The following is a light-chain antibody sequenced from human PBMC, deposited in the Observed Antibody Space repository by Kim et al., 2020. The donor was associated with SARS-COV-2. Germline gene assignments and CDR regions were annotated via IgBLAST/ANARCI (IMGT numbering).Light chain of an antibody. CDR3: QAWGSSTAV. CDR1: KLGDKY. J-gene: IGLJ3*02. Sequence: SYELTQPPSVSVSPGQTASITCSGDKLGDKYACWYQQKPGQSPVLVIYQDSKRPSGIPDRFSGSNSGNTATLTISGTQTMDEADYSCQAWGSSTAVFGGWTQLTVL. CDR2: QDS. V-gene: IGLV3-1*01.